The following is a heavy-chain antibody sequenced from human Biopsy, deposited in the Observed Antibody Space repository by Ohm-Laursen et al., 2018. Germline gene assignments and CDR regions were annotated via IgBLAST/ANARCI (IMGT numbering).Heavy chain of an antibody. J-gene: IGHJ4*02. Sequence: ASVKVSCKSSGYSFTSYYMHWVRQAPGQGLEWMGMINPSGSTTSYPQIFQGRVTMTRDTSKSTVYMELSSLRSADTAVYFCARNTGWYGGLYYFDYWGQGTLVTVSS. CDR1: GYSFTSYY. CDR3: ARNTGWYGGLYYFDY. CDR2: INPSGSTT. D-gene: IGHD6-19*01. V-gene: IGHV1-46*01.